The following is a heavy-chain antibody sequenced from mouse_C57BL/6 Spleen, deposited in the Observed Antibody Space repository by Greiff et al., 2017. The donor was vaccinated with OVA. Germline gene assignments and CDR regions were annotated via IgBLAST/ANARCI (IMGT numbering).Heavy chain of an antibody. J-gene: IGHJ1*03. D-gene: IGHD1-1*01. CDR3: AREGDYYYGSEYFDV. Sequence: QVQLQQSGPELVKPGASVKISCKASGYAFSSSWMNWVKQRPGKGLEWIGRIYPGDGDTNYNGKFKGKATLTADKSSSTADMQLSSLTSEDSAVYFCAREGDYYYGSEYFDVWGTGTTVTVSS. CDR1: GYAFSSSW. V-gene: IGHV1-82*01. CDR2: IYPGDGDT.